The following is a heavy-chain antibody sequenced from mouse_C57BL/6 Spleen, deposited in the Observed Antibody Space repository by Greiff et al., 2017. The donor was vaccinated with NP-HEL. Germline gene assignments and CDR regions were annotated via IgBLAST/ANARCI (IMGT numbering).Heavy chain of an antibody. J-gene: IGHJ2*01. CDR1: GFNIKDDY. D-gene: IGHD4-1*01. V-gene: IGHV14-4*01. CDR3: TMWGYWDVDY. Sequence: EVKLQESGAELVRPGASVKLSCTASGFNIKDDYMHWVKQRPEQGLEWIGWIDPENGDTEYASKFQGKATITADTSSNTAYLQLSSLTSEDTADDYSTMWGYWDVDYWGKGTTLTVSS. CDR2: IDPENGDT.